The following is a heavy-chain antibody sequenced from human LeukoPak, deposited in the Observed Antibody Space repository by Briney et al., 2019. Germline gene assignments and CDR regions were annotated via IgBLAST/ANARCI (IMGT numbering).Heavy chain of an antibody. CDR2: IYPADSDT. CDR1: GYSFTSYW. CDR3: ARPYNGWPGSFDY. J-gene: IGHJ4*02. D-gene: IGHD1-1*01. V-gene: IGHV5-51*01. Sequence: GESLKISCKGSGYSFTSYWIGLVRQMPGKGLEWMGIIYPADSDTRYSPSFQGQVTISADRSISTAYLQWSSLKASDTAMYYCARPYNGWPGSFDYWGQGTLVTVSS.